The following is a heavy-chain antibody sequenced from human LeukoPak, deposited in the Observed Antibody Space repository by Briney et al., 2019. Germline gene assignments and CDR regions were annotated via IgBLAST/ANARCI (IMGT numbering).Heavy chain of an antibody. CDR3: ASPVGATTVRAFDI. CDR1: GFIFSDHY. V-gene: IGHV3-72*01. D-gene: IGHD1-26*01. CDR2: TRNEANIYTT. J-gene: IGHJ3*02. Sequence: GGSLRLSCAASGFIFSDHYMDWVCQAPGKGLEWVGRTRNEANIYTTKYAASVKGRFTISRDDSKNSLYLQMNSLKTEDTAVYYCASPVGATTVRAFDIWGQGTIVTVSS.